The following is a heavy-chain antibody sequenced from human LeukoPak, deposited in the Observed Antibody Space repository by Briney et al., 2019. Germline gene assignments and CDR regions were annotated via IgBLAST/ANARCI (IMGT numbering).Heavy chain of an antibody. Sequence: PGGSLSLSCAASGFTFCSYAMSWVRQAPGKGPEWVSAISGSGGSTYYADSVKGRFTISRDNSKNTLYLQMNSLRAEDTAVYYCAKLQGLLLWFGESLFDYWGQGTLVTVSS. J-gene: IGHJ4*02. D-gene: IGHD3-10*01. CDR3: AKLQGLLLWFGESLFDY. CDR1: GFTFCSYA. CDR2: ISGSGGST. V-gene: IGHV3-23*01.